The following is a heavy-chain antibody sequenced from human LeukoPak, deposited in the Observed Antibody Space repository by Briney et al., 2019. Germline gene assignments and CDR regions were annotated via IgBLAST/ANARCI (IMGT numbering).Heavy chain of an antibody. CDR3: AKVGAAAYYYYYMDV. J-gene: IGHJ6*03. D-gene: IGHD6-13*01. V-gene: IGHV3-23*01. Sequence: PSETLSLTCAVYGGSFSGYYWSWVRQAPGKGLEWVSGISGSGGSTYYADSVKGRFTISRDNSKNTLYLQMNSLRAEDTAVYYCAKVGAAAYYYYYMDVWGKGTTVTVSS. CDR1: GGSFSGYY. CDR2: ISGSGGST.